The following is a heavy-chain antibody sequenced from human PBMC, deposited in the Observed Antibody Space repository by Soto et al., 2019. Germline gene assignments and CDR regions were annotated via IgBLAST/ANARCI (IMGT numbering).Heavy chain of an antibody. Sequence: GGSLRLSCAASGFTFSSYAMSWVRQAPGKGLEWVSAISGSGGSTYYADSVKGRFTIPRDNSKNTLYLQMNSLRAEDTAVYYCAKDRSRYCSSTSCYALETWVGHHYYYMDVWGKGTTVTVSS. J-gene: IGHJ6*03. CDR2: ISGSGGST. CDR3: AKDRSRYCSSTSCYALETWVGHHYYYMDV. CDR1: GFTFSSYA. V-gene: IGHV3-23*01. D-gene: IGHD2-2*01.